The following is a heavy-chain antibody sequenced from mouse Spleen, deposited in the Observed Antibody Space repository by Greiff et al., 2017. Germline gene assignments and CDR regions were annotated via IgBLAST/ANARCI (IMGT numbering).Heavy chain of an antibody. V-gene: IGHV5-16*01. CDR1: GFTFRDYY. CDR3: ARGADYYGTGGFAY. Sequence: EVKLVESEGGLVQPGSSMKLSCTASGFTFRDYYMAWVRQVPEKGLEWVANINYDGSSTYYLDSLKSRFIISRDNAKNILYLQMSSLKSEDTATYYCARGADYYGTGGFAYWGQGTLVTVAA. D-gene: IGHD1-1*01. CDR2: INYDGSST. J-gene: IGHJ3*01.